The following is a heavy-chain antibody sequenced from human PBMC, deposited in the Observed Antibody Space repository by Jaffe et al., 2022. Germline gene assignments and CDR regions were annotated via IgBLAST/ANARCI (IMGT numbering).Heavy chain of an antibody. V-gene: IGHV4-59*01. CDR1: GGSISSYY. CDR2: IYYSGST. D-gene: IGHD2-21*02. CDR3: ARDISVATDERSAFDI. Sequence: QVQLQESGPGLVKPSETLSLTCTVSGGSISSYYWSWIRQPPGKGLEWIGYIYYSGSTNYNPSLKSRVTISVDTSKNQFSLKLSSVTAADTAVYYCARDISVATDERSAFDIWGQGTMVTVSS. J-gene: IGHJ3*02.